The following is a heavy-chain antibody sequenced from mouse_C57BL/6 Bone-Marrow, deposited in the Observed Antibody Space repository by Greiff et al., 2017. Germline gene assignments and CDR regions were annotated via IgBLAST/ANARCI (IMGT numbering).Heavy chain of an antibody. CDR2: IWSGGST. D-gene: IGHD1-1*01. V-gene: IGHV2-2*01. CDR1: GFSLTSYG. J-gene: IGHJ4*01. CDR3: ARTPESYGSRSYAMDY. Sequence: VQLQQSGPGLVQPSQSLSITCTVSGFSLTSYGVHWVRQSPGKGLEWLGVIWSGGSTDYNAAFISRLSISKDNSKSQVFFKMNSLQADDTAIYYCARTPESYGSRSYAMDYWGQGTSVTVSS.